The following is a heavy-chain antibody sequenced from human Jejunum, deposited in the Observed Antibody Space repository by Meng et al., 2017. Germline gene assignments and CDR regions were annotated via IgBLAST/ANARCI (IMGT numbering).Heavy chain of an antibody. D-gene: IGHD6-19*01. CDR2: ISTRGDST. CDR1: GFTFSNYM. V-gene: IGHV3-23*01. Sequence: GGSLRLSCAASGFTFSNYMMTWVRQTPGKGQEWVSSISTRGDSTYYADSVKGRFTISRDNSNNTLYLQMRSLRAEDTAVYYCARGSSAWSQADYWGQGTLVTVSS. J-gene: IGHJ4*02. CDR3: ARGSSAWSQADY.